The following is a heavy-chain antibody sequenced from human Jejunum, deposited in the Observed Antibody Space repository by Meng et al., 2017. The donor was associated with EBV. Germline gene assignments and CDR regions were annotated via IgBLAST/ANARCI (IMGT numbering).Heavy chain of an antibody. V-gene: IGHV4-4*02. CDR3: ARASSERLLDY. Sequence: QGQLAEPGPGRVKPSGTLSLTCAVPTDFISSYEWWSWVRQPPGKGLEWLGEINQVGSTYYNPSLKSRVTISIDTSKRQFSLRLNSMTAADTAVYYCARASSERLLDYWGQGTLVTVSS. J-gene: IGHJ4*02. CDR2: INQVGST. CDR1: TDFISSYEW. D-gene: IGHD1-14*01.